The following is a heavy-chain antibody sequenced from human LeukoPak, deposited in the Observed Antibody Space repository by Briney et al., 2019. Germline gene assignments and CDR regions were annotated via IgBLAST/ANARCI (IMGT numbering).Heavy chain of an antibody. Sequence: GGSLRLSCSGSRFTFCDYYRTWIPQTPGQGLEWVSYDSDTARTKSYADSVRGRFTIYRDNDKDSVDPQMNSLRVEGTAVYYCAGVNYWSCPFWGQGTLVTVSS. J-gene: IGHJ4*02. CDR2: DSDTARTK. CDR1: RFTFCDYY. V-gene: IGHV3-11*04. CDR3: AGVNYWSCPF. D-gene: IGHD5-24*01.